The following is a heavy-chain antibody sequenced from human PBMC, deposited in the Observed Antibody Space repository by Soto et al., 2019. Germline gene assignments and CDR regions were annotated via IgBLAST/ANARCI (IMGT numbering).Heavy chain of an antibody. CDR1: GFTFTSSA. V-gene: IGHV1-58*01. CDR2: IVVGSGNT. CDR3: AADVQGVYDSDTIIIEDYYGMDV. Sequence: SVKVSCKASGFTFTSSAVQWVRQARGQRLEWIGWIVVGSGNTNYAQKFQERVTITRDMSTSTAYMELSSLRSEDTAVYYCAADVQGVYDSDTIIIEDYYGMDVWGQGTTVTVSS. D-gene: IGHD3-10*01. J-gene: IGHJ6*02.